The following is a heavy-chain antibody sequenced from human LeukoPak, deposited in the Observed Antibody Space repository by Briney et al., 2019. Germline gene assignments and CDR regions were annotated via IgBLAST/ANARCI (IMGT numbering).Heavy chain of an antibody. D-gene: IGHD3-3*01. J-gene: IGHJ4*02. CDR3: ARGQSRSVFDY. CDR2: IYYSGST. Sequence: PSETLSLTCTVSGGSISSYYWSWIRQPPGKGLEWIGYIYYSGSTNYNPSLKSRVTISVDTSKNQFSLKLSSVTAADTAVYYCARGQSRSVFDYWGQGTLVTVSS. CDR1: GGSISSYY. V-gene: IGHV4-59*12.